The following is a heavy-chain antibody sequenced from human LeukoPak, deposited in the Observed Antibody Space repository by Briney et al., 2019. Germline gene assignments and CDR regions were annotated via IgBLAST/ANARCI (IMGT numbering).Heavy chain of an antibody. CDR1: GYTFTSYD. CDR2: MNPNSGNT. D-gene: IGHD3-3*01. Sequence: ASVKVSCKASGYTFTSYDINWVRQATGQGLEWMGWMNPNSGNTGYAQKFQGRVTMTRNTSISTAYMELSSLRSEDTAVYYCARGRNYELIFDYWGQGTLVTVSS. J-gene: IGHJ4*02. CDR3: ARGRNYELIFDY. V-gene: IGHV1-8*01.